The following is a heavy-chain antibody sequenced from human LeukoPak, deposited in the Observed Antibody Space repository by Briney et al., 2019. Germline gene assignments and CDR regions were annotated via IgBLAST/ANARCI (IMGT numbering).Heavy chain of an antibody. CDR2: ISGSGGST. V-gene: IGHV3-23*01. CDR3: AKEKAWVKCLDY. Sequence: PGGSLRLSCAASGFTFSSYAMSWVRQAPGKGLEWVSAISGSGGSTYYADSVKGRFTISRDNSKNALYLQMNSLRADDTAVHYCAKEKAWVKCLDYWGQGTLVTVSS. J-gene: IGHJ4*02. CDR1: GFTFSSYA. D-gene: IGHD5/OR15-5a*01.